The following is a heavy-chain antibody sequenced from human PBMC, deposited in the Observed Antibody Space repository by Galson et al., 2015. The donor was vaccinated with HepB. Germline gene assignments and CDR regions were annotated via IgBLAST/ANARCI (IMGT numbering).Heavy chain of an antibody. D-gene: IGHD1-14*01. CDR1: GYTFTGYY. V-gene: IGHV1-2*06. J-gene: IGHJ4*02. Sequence: QSGAEVKKPGESLKISCKASGYTFTGYYMHWVRQAPGQGLEWMGRINPNSGGTNSAQQFQGRVTMTRDTSISTAYMDLSRLRSDDTAVYYCAREAEPSDSDSPLFYFDYWGQGTLVTVSS. CDR3: AREAEPSDSDSPLFYFDY. CDR2: INPNSGGT.